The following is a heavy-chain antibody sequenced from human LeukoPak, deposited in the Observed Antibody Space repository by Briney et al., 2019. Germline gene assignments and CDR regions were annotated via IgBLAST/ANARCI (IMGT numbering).Heavy chain of an antibody. Sequence: PGGSLRLSCTTSGFTFGEYGVNWVRQAPGKGLEWVGFIRSKVHDWTPQYAAPVRGRFTISRDDSKGIAYLEMSSLITEDTAVYFCTRAGGYDNFLDYWGQGTPAPVSS. CDR3: TRAGGYDNFLDY. V-gene: IGHV3-49*04. CDR1: GFTFGEYG. D-gene: IGHD5-12*01. CDR2: IRSKVHDWTP. J-gene: IGHJ4*02.